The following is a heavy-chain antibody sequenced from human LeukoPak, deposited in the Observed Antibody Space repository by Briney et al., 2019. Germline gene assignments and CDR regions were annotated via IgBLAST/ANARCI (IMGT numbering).Heavy chain of an antibody. D-gene: IGHD2-8*01. J-gene: IGHJ4*02. CDR1: GGTFSSYA. CDR2: IIPIFGTA. CDR3: ATGQGEYCTNGVCPRFDY. V-gene: IGHV1-69*01. Sequence: SVKVSCKASGGTFSSYAISWVRRAPGQGLEWMGGIIPIFGTANYAQKFQGRVTITADESTSTAYMELSSLRSEDTAVYYCATGQGEYCTNGVCPRFDYWGQGTLVTVSS.